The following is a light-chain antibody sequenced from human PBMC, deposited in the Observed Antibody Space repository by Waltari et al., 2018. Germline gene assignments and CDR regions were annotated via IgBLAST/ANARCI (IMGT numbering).Light chain of an antibody. CDR2: AAS. Sequence: DIQMTQSPSSLSASAGDSVTITCRASQGISTYLNWYQQTPGKPPKRLIYAASSLESGVPSRFSGSGSGTDFTLTISSLQPEDFATYYCLQYNSNPYSFGQGTKVEIK. J-gene: IGKJ2*03. CDR1: QGISTY. CDR3: LQYNSNPYS. V-gene: IGKV1-17*01.